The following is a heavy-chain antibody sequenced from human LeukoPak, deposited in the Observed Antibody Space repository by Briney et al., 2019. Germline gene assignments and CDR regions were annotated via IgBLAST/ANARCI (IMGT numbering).Heavy chain of an antibody. Sequence: GGSLRLSCPASGFTLCSYWMHWVRQAPGKGLVWVSRITTDGSVTHYADSVKGRFTISRDNDKNTLYLQMNSLGAEVTAVYSSTRSYDHWGQGTLVTVSS. V-gene: IGHV3-74*01. CDR1: GFTLCSYW. CDR3: TRSYDH. CDR2: ITTDGSVT. D-gene: IGHD3-10*01. J-gene: IGHJ4*02.